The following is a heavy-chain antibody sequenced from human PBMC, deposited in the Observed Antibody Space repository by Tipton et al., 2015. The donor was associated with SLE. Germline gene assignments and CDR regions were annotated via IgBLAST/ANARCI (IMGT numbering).Heavy chain of an antibody. D-gene: IGHD2-15*01. Sequence: LRLSYAVYGGSFSGYYWSWIRQPPGKGLEWIGEINHSGSTNYNPSLKSRVTISVDTSKNQFSLKLSSVTAADTAVYYCARHLSVVNWFDPWGQGTLVTVSS. CDR2: INHSGST. CDR3: ARHLSVVNWFDP. V-gene: IGHV4-34*01. CDR1: GGSFSGYY. J-gene: IGHJ5*02.